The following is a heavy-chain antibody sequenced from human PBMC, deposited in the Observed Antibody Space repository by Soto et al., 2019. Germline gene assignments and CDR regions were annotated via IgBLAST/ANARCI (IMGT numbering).Heavy chain of an antibody. Sequence: GGSLRLSCAASGFTFSSYAMSWFRQAPGKGLEWVSAISGSGGSTYYADSVKGRFTISRDNSKNTLYLQMNSLRAEDTAVYYCAKSPSAKYCSSTSCYATWFDPWGQGTLVTVSS. V-gene: IGHV3-23*01. CDR1: GFTFSSYA. D-gene: IGHD2-2*01. CDR3: AKSPSAKYCSSTSCYATWFDP. J-gene: IGHJ5*02. CDR2: ISGSGGST.